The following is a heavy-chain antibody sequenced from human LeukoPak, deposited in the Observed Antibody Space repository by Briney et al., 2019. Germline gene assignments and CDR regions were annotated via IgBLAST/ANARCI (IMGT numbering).Heavy chain of an antibody. CDR3: AREGPDGYNHNYFDY. CDR2: IYTSGST. D-gene: IGHD5-24*01. CDR1: GGSISSGSYY. V-gene: IGHV4-61*02. J-gene: IGHJ4*02. Sequence: SETLSLTCTVSGGSISSGSYYWSWMRQPAGKGLEWIGRIYTSGSTNYNPSLKSRVTISVDTSKNQFSLKLSSVTAADTAVYYCAREGPDGYNHNYFDYWGQGTLVTVSS.